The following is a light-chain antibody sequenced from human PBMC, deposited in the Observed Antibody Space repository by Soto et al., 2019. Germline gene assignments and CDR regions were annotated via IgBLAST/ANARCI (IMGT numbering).Light chain of an antibody. CDR2: DAS. CDR3: QQYDSLPLT. Sequence: DIQMTQSPSSLSASVGDRVTITCQASQDMSNFLTWYQLQPGKAPKXLIYDASSLPTGVPSRFSGSGTGKHFSLTINGMQPEDVATYYCQQYDSLPLTFGGGTKVDIK. V-gene: IGKV1-33*01. CDR1: QDMSNF. J-gene: IGKJ4*01.